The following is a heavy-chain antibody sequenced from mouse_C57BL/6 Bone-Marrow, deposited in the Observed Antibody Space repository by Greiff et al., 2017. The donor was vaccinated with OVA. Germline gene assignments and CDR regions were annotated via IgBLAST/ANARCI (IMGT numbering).Heavy chain of an antibody. CDR1: GYSITSGYY. J-gene: IGHJ4*01. D-gene: IGHD1-1*01. CDR3: AANYGSSYGYYAMDY. V-gene: IGHV3-6*01. Sequence: ESGPGLVKPSQSLSLTCSVTGYSITSGYYWNWIRQFPGNKLEWVGYISYDGSNNSNPSLKNRISITRDTSKNQFFLKWNSVTTEDTATYDCAANYGSSYGYYAMDYWGQGTSVTVSS. CDR2: ISYDGSN.